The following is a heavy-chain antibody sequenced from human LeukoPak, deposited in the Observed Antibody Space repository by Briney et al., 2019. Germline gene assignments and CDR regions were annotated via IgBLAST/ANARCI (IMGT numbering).Heavy chain of an antibody. CDR3: ARDSPLIQLWLQNAFDI. J-gene: IGHJ3*02. CDR1: GFTFSSYS. D-gene: IGHD5-18*01. CDR2: ISSSSSYI. V-gene: IGHV3-21*01. Sequence: PGGSLRLSCAASGFTFSSYSMNWVRQAPGKGLEWVSSISSSSSYIYYADSVKGRFTISRDNAKNSLYLQMNSLRAEDTAVYYCARDSPLIQLWLQNAFDIWGQGTMVTVSS.